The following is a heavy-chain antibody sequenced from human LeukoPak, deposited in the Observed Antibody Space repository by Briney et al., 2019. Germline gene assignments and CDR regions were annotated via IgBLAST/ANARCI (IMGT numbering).Heavy chain of an antibody. CDR2: IYTSGST. CDR3: ARDRGCPDCVPHYGDRPHYYMDV. Sequence: SETLSLTCTVSGGSISSYYWNWIRQPAGKGLEWIGRIYTSGSTNYNPSLKSRVTMSVDTSKNQFSLRLKSVTAADTAVYYCARDRGCPDCVPHYGDRPHYYMDVWGKGTTVTISS. D-gene: IGHD4-17*01. V-gene: IGHV4-4*07. J-gene: IGHJ6*03. CDR1: GGSISSYY.